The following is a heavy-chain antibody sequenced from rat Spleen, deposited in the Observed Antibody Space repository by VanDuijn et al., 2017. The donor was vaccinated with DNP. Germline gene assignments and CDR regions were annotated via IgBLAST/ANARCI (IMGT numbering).Heavy chain of an antibody. CDR3: VRPDYYFGSYPFF. CDR1: GFTFSDYD. D-gene: IGHD1-12*02. Sequence: EVQLVESGGGLVQPGNSLKLSCVASGFTFSDYDMAWVRQAPTKGLEWVASISNSGGSIYYRDSVKGRFTISRDNAKSTLYLQMNSLRSEDMATYYCVRPDYYFGSYPFFWGPGTMVTVSS. V-gene: IGHV5S23*01. CDR2: ISNSGGSI. J-gene: IGHJ1*01.